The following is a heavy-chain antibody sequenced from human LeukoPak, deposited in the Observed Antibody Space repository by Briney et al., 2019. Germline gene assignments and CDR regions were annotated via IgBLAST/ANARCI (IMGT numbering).Heavy chain of an antibody. CDR2: IIPIFSTT. CDR3: ARNGFDSSWYESYY. D-gene: IGHD6-13*01. V-gene: IGHV1-69*05. CDR1: GGTFSTYA. Sequence: SVKVSCKASGGTFSTYAISWVRQAPGRGLEWMGGIIPIFSTTNYAQKFQDRVTITTDESTSTAYMELSSLRSEDTAVYYCARNGFDSSWYESYYWGQGTLVTVSS. J-gene: IGHJ4*02.